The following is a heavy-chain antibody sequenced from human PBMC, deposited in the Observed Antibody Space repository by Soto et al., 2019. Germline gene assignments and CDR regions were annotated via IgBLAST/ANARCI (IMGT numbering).Heavy chain of an antibody. J-gene: IGHJ4*02. V-gene: IGHV4-59*12. Sequence: SETLSLTCTVSGGSIGAYYWSWVRQPPGKGLEWIGFTYHSGITNYNSSLKSRITMSIDTSKNQISLSLGSVTAADTAVYYCARALFHSIGGPLWGLGTLVTVSS. CDR3: ARALFHSIGGPL. CDR2: TYHSGIT. D-gene: IGHD6-19*01. CDR1: GGSIGAYY.